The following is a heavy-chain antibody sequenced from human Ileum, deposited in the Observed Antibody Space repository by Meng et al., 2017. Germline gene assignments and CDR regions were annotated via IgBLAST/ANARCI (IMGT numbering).Heavy chain of an antibody. CDR2: INHSGST. D-gene: IGHD3-16*01. J-gene: IGHJ4*02. Sequence: QVQRPQWGAGLLKPSETLSLPCAVYGGSFSGYYWSWIRQPPGKGLEWIGEINHSGSTNYNPSLKSRVTISVDTSKNQFSLKLSSVTAADTAVYYCARGGGRYGPDFDYWGQGTLVTVSS. CDR1: GGSFSGYY. CDR3: ARGGGRYGPDFDY. V-gene: IGHV4-34*01.